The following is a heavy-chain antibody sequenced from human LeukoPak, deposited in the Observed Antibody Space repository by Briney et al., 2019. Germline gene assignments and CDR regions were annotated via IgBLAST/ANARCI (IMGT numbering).Heavy chain of an antibody. CDR2: VDSDGSGT. CDR3: AKDRRRTTVTMYDY. J-gene: IGHJ4*02. CDR1: GFTFSRYW. Sequence: GGSLRLSCAASGFTFSRYWMHWVRQAPGKGLVWVSRVDSDGSGTTYADSVKGRFTISRDNSKNTLYLQMNSLRAEDTAVYFCAKDRRRTTVTMYDYWGQGTLVTVSS. V-gene: IGHV3-74*01. D-gene: IGHD4-17*01.